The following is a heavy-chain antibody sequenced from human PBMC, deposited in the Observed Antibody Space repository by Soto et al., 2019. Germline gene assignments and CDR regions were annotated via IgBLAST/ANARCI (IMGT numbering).Heavy chain of an antibody. V-gene: IGHV3-23*01. D-gene: IGHD4-17*01. Sequence: GGSLRLSCAASGFTFSSYAMSWVRQAPGKGLEWVSAISGSGGSTYYADSVKGRFTISRDNSKNTLYLQMNSLRAEDTAVYYCAKDLGYGGYFLTSVWGKGTTVTVSS. CDR3: AKDLGYGGYFLTSV. J-gene: IGHJ6*04. CDR2: ISGSGGST. CDR1: GFTFSSYA.